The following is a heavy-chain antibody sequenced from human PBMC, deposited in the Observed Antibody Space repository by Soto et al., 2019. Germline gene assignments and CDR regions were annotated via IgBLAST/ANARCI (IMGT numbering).Heavy chain of an antibody. D-gene: IGHD5-12*01. J-gene: IGHJ6*02. CDR3: AKGSGYSGYGTDYYYYYGMDV. CDR1: GFTFSSYA. Sequence: GGSLRLSCAASGFTFSSYAMSWVRQAPGKGLEWVSAISGSGGSTYYADSVKGRFTISRDNSKNTLYLQMNSLRAEDTAVYYCAKGSGYSGYGTDYYYYYGMDVWGQGTTVTVSS. V-gene: IGHV3-23*01. CDR2: ISGSGGST.